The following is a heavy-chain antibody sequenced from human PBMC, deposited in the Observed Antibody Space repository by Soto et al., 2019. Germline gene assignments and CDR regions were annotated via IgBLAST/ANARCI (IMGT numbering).Heavy chain of an antibody. D-gene: IGHD4-17*01. Sequence: QVQLVESGGGVVQPGRSLRLSCAASGFTFSGYVMHWVRQAPGKGLEWVATISYDGNSKYYADSVKGRFTISRDNSKNRMYLEMNSLRAEATAVYCCATTVTTDFAYWGKGTLFTVSS. CDR2: ISYDGNSK. CDR3: ATTVTTDFAY. J-gene: IGHJ4*02. CDR1: GFTFSGYV. V-gene: IGHV3-30-3*01.